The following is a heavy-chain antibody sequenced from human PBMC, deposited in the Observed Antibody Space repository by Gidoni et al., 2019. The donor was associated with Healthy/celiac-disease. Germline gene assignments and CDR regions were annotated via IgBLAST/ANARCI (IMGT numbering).Heavy chain of an antibody. V-gene: IGHV1-69*04. Sequence: QVQLVQSGAEVKKPGSSVKVSCKASGGTFSSYAISWVRQAPGQGLEWMGRIIPILGIANYAQKFQGRVTITADKSTSTAYMELSSLRSEDTAVYYCARVGQQLILGYYYGMDVWGQGTTVTVSS. D-gene: IGHD6-13*01. CDR1: GGTFSSYA. CDR2: IIPILGIA. J-gene: IGHJ6*02. CDR3: ARVGQQLILGYYYGMDV.